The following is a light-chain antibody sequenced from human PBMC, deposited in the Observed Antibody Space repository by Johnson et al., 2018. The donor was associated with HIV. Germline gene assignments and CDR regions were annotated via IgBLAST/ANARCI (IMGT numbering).Light chain of an antibody. Sequence: QSVLTQPPSVSAAPGQKVTISCSGSSSTVGNNFVSWYQVLPGTAPKLLIYKDNERPSGIPDRFSGSKSGTSATLGITGLQTGDEADYSCGTWDTSLSTGGVFGTGTKVNVL. CDR3: GTWDTSLSTGGV. CDR2: KDN. V-gene: IGLV1-51*02. J-gene: IGLJ1*01. CDR1: SSTVGNNF.